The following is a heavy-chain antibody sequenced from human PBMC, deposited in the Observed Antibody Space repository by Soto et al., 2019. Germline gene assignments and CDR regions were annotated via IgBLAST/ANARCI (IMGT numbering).Heavy chain of an antibody. J-gene: IGHJ6*02. CDR3: ARSQGSSTSLEIYYYYYYGMDV. V-gene: IGHV1-69*01. Sequence: QVQLVQSGAEVKKPGSSVKVSCKASGGTFSSYGISWVRQAPGQGLEWMGGIIPISDTTNYAQKFQGRGTITADESTSTAYMELSSLRSEDTAVYYCARSQGSSTSLEIYYYYYYGMDVWGQGTTVTVSS. CDR1: GGTFSSYG. CDR2: IIPISDTT. D-gene: IGHD2-2*01.